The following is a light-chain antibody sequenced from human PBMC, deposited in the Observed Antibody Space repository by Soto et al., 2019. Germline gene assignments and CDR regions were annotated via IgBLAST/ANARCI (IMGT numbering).Light chain of an antibody. Sequence: QSALTQPASVSGSPGQSITISCTGSSSDVGAYNYVSWFQQPPGRAPKLIIYDVTNRPSGVSNRFSGSKSGNTASLTISGLQAGDEADYYCSSYTTSSTRVFGTGTKVTVL. CDR1: SSDVGAYNY. J-gene: IGLJ1*01. CDR3: SSYTTSSTRV. V-gene: IGLV2-14*03. CDR2: DVT.